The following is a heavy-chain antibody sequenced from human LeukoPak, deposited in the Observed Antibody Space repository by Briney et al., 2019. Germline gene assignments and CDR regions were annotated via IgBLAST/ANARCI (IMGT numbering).Heavy chain of an antibody. J-gene: IGHJ6*02. CDR1: GFTFSSYA. Sequence: PGGSLRLSCAASGFTFSSYAMSWVRQAPGKGLEWVSTISGSGGSTYYADSVKGRFTISRDNSKNTLYLQMNSLRAEDTAVYYCAKDRFQQLAIDGMDVWGQGTTVTVSS. D-gene: IGHD6-13*01. CDR2: ISGSGGST. V-gene: IGHV3-23*01. CDR3: AKDRFQQLAIDGMDV.